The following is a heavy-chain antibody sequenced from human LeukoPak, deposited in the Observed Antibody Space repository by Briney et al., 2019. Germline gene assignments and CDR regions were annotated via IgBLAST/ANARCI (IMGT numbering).Heavy chain of an antibody. Sequence: SETLSLTCAVSGGSISSGGYSWSWVRQPPGKGLEWIGYIYHSGSTYYNPSLKSRVTISVDRSKNQFSLKLSSVTAADTVVYYCARGQQLANFDYWGQGTLVTVSS. V-gene: IGHV4-30-2*01. J-gene: IGHJ4*02. D-gene: IGHD6-13*01. CDR1: GGSISSGGYS. CDR3: ARGQQLANFDY. CDR2: IYHSGST.